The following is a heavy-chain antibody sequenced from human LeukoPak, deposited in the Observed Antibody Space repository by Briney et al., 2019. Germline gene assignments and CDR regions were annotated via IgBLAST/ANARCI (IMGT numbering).Heavy chain of an antibody. CDR3: ARAPYIVSMDY. V-gene: IGHV3-74*01. D-gene: IGHD5/OR15-5a*01. CDR1: GFTFSGYW. J-gene: IGHJ4*02. Sequence: GGSLRLSCAASGFTFSGYWMLWARQAPGKGLVWVSRINSDGSSTSYADSVKGRFTISRDNAKNTLYLQMNRLRAEDTAVYYCARAPYIVSMDYWGQGTLVTVSS. CDR2: INSDGSST.